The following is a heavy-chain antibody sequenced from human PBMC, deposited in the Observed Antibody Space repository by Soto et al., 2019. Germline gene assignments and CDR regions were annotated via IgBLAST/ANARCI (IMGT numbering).Heavy chain of an antibody. J-gene: IGHJ4*02. V-gene: IGHV1-2*02. Sequence: ASVKVSCKASGYTLTGYYMHWVRQAPGQGLEWMGWINPNSGGTNYAQKFQGRVTMTRDTSISTAYMELSRLRSDDTAVYYCARVFGVVTAIDYWGQGTLVTVSS. CDR2: INPNSGGT. CDR3: ARVFGVVTAIDY. D-gene: IGHD3-3*01. CDR1: GYTLTGYY.